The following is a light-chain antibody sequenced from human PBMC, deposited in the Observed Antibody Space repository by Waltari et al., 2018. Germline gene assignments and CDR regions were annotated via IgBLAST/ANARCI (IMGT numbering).Light chain of an antibody. CDR1: QTVRTTY. J-gene: IGKJ4*01. CDR2: GAS. Sequence: EIVLTQSPGTLSLSPGERATLSCRASQTVRTTYLALYQQKPGQAPTRLIHGASSRATGIPDRFSGSGSGTDFSLTISSLEPEDFAVYYCQQYDISPLTFGGGTKVEIK. V-gene: IGKV3-20*01. CDR3: QQYDISPLT.